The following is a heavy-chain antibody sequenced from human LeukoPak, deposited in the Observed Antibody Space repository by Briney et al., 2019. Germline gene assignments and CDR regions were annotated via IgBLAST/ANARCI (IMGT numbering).Heavy chain of an antibody. CDR3: ARDRFLDTAMVTGTPGIPPDS. Sequence: GRSLRLSCAASGFTFSSYGMHWVRQAPGKGLEGVAVIWYDGSNIYYADSVKGRFTISRANSTNTLYLQMNSLRAEDTDVYYCARDRFLDTAMVTGTPGIPPDSWGQGALVTASS. D-gene: IGHD5-18*01. J-gene: IGHJ5*01. CDR2: IWYDGSNI. V-gene: IGHV3-33*01. CDR1: GFTFSSYG.